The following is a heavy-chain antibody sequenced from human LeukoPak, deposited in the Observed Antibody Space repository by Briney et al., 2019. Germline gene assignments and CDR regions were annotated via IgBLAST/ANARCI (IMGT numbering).Heavy chain of an antibody. V-gene: IGHV6-1*01. CDR2: TYYRSKWYD. CDR1: GDSVSSNSAA. D-gene: IGHD3-9*01. J-gene: IGHJ5*02. CDR3: ARGNYDILTGAPGWFDP. Sequence: SQTLSLTCAISGDSVSSNSAAWNWIRQSPSRGLGWLGRTYYRSKWYDDYAVSVKSRITINPDTSKNQFSLQLNSVTAADTAVYYCARGNYDILTGAPGWFDPWGQGTLVTVSS.